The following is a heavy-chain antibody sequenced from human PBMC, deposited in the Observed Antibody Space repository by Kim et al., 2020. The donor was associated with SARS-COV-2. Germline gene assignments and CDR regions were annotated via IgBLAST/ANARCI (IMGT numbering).Heavy chain of an antibody. CDR3: AKNRDYYYYGMDV. CDR1: GFTFSSYG. Sequence: GGSLRLSCAASGFTFSSYGMHWVRQAPGKGLEGVAVILYDGSNKYYADSVKGRFTISRDNSKNTLYLQMNSLRAEDTSVYYCAKNRDYYYYGMDVWGQGTTVAVSS. J-gene: IGHJ6*02. CDR2: ILYDGSNK. V-gene: IGHV3-33*06.